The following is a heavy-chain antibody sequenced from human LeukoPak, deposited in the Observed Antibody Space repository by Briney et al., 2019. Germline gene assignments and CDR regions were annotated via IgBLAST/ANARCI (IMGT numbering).Heavy chain of an antibody. CDR2: IKQDGSEK. J-gene: IGHJ4*02. V-gene: IGHV3-7*01. CDR1: GFTFSSYW. CDR3: ARDPTIFGVVIPHFDY. Sequence: PGGSLRLSCAASGFTFSSYWMSWVRQAPGKGLEWVANIKQDGSEKYYVDSVKGRFTISRDNAKNSLYLQMNSLRAEDTAVYYCARDPTIFGVVIPHFDYWGQGTLVTVSS. D-gene: IGHD3-3*01.